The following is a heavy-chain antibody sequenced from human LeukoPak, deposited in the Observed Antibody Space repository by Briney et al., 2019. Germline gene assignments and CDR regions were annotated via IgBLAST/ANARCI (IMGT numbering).Heavy chain of an antibody. Sequence: SETLSLTCAVYGGSFSGYYWSWIRQPPGKGLEWIGEINHSGSTNYNPSLKSRVTISVDTSKNQFSLKLSSVTAAGTAVYYCARGYQLLWGGWFDPWGQGTLVTVSS. D-gene: IGHD2-2*01. CDR2: INHSGST. J-gene: IGHJ5*02. V-gene: IGHV4-34*01. CDR3: ARGYQLLWGGWFDP. CDR1: GGSFSGYY.